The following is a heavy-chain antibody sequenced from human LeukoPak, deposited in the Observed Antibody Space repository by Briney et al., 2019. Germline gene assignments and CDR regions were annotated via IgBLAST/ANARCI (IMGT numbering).Heavy chain of an antibody. CDR3: ACSPQYYYYMDV. D-gene: IGHD3-10*02. CDR2: MSPNSGNT. J-gene: IGHJ6*03. V-gene: IGHV1-8*01. CDR1: GYTFTSYS. Sequence: ASVKVSCKASGYTFTSYSIKWVRQATGQGLERMGWMSPNSGNTGYAQKFQGRVTMTRNTSISTAYMELSSLRSEDTAVYYCACSPQYYYYMDVWGKGTTVTVSS.